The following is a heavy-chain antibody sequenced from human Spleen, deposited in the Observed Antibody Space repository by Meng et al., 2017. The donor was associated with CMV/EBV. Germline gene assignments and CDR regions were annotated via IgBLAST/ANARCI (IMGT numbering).Heavy chain of an antibody. J-gene: IGHJ5*02. D-gene: IGHD3-10*01. CDR2: IYTSGSN. CDR1: GCSIGSCD. CDR3: ARVAGSGRPLPWFDP. Sequence: LQQPSPGLVMPSEPRAPPRTVSGCSIGSCDWSCIRQPAGKGLEWIGRIYTSGSNSYNPSLKSRVTMSVDTSKNQFSLKLSSVTAADTAVYYCARVAGSGRPLPWFDPWGQGTLVTVSS. V-gene: IGHV4-4*07.